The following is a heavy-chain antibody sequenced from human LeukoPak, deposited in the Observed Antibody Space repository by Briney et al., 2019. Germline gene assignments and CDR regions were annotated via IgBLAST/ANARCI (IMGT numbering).Heavy chain of an antibody. CDR1: GYTFINYF. Sequence: ASVKVSCKASGYTFINYFIHWVRQAPGQGLEWMGVLNPRSGSTTYAQKFQGRVTMTRDTSTSTAYVEVSSLRSEDTAVYYCAREGDGYKDFDYWGQGTLVTVSS. D-gene: IGHD5-24*01. V-gene: IGHV1-46*01. J-gene: IGHJ4*02. CDR3: AREGDGYKDFDY. CDR2: LNPRSGST.